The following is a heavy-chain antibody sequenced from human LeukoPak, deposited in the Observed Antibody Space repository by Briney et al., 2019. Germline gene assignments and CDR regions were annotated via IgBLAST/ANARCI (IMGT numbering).Heavy chain of an antibody. Sequence: SVKVSCKASGGTFSSYAISWVRQAPGQGLEWMGGSIPIFGTANYAQKFQGRVTITADKSTSTAYMELSSLRSEDTAVYYCARETRIAAACLEYWGQGTLVTVSS. D-gene: IGHD6-13*01. CDR3: ARETRIAAACLEY. V-gene: IGHV1-69*06. J-gene: IGHJ4*02. CDR2: SIPIFGTA. CDR1: GGTFSSYA.